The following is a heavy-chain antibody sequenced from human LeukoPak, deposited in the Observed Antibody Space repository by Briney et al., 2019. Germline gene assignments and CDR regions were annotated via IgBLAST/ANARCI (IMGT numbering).Heavy chain of an antibody. CDR1: GYTFTGYY. Sequence: ASVKVSCKASGYTFTGYYMHWVRQAPGQGLEWMGWINPNSGGTNYAQKFQGRVTMTRDTSISTAYMELSRLRSDDTAVYYCAREANDYDFWSGYYTGRWFDPWGQGTLVTVSS. J-gene: IGHJ5*02. CDR3: AREANDYDFWSGYYTGRWFDP. V-gene: IGHV1-2*02. CDR2: INPNSGGT. D-gene: IGHD3-3*01.